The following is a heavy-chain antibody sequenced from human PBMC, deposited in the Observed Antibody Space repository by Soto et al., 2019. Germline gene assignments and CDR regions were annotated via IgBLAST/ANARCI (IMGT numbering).Heavy chain of an antibody. Sequence: QVQLVESGGGVVHPERSLRLSCSASEFTFSSYAMHWVRQAPGKGLEWVAGISYDGGHKFYGDSVRGRFTISRDSSKTTVFLQMNSLRPEDTAAYYCARVKTDYSNPRGPFFFYGMDVWGQGPRSPSP. J-gene: IGHJ6*02. CDR2: ISYDGGHK. V-gene: IGHV3-30-3*01. CDR3: ARVKTDYSNPRGPFFFYGMDV. CDR1: EFTFSSYA. D-gene: IGHD4-4*01.